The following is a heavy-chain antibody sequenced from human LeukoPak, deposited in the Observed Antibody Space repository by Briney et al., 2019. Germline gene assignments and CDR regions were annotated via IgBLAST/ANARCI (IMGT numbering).Heavy chain of an antibody. V-gene: IGHV3-7*01. CDR2: IKQDGSEE. CDR1: GFTLGNYW. D-gene: IGHD5-18*01. CDR3: ARWAGVTDF. Sequence: GGSLRLSCAASGFTLGNYWMSWVRQAPGKGPEWGANIKQDGSEEYYVDAVKGRFTISRDNANNSLSLQMNSLRAEDTAVYYCARWAGVTDFWGQGTLVTVSS. J-gene: IGHJ4*02.